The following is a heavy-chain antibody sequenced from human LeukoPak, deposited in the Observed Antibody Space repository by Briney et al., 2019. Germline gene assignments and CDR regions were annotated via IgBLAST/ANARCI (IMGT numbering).Heavy chain of an antibody. V-gene: IGHV3-33*03. CDR3: ARAQYGSDDALDI. D-gene: IGHD3-10*01. CDR1: GFTFGGYG. Sequence: GRSLRLSCAASGFTFGGYGMHWVCQAPGKGLEWVAVIWYDGSNQYYVDSVKGRFTISRDNSKNTVHLQMNSLRVEDTAVYYCARAQYGSDDALDIWGQGTMVTVSS. CDR2: IWYDGSNQ. J-gene: IGHJ3*02.